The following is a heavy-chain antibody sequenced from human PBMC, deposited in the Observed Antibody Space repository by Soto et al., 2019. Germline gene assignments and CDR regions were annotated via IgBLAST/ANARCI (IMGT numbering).Heavy chain of an antibody. CDR3: AKASGRIRFLPDDF. J-gene: IGHJ4*02. D-gene: IGHD3-10*01. CDR2: LSGSGGST. Sequence: VGSLRLSCAASGFTFNDYAMNWVRQASGKGLEWVSGLSGSGGSTHYADSAKGRFTVSRDNPRNTLYLQMDSLRVEDTAIYYCAKASGRIRFLPDDFWGQGTLVTVSS. CDR1: GFTFNDYA. V-gene: IGHV3-23*01.